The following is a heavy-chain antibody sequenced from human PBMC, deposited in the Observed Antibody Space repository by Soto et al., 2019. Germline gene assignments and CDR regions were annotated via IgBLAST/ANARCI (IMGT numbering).Heavy chain of an antibody. CDR3: VRPLPSGQTHARDV. Sequence: LRLSCVASGLPVAGSYMAWVRQAPGKGLEWASVIYNDGTTYYSQSVEGRFTISRDTSKNTLYLQMDRLRDEDTAVYYCVRPLPSGQTHARDVWGQGTTVTVS. V-gene: IGHV3-53*01. CDR1: GLPVAGSY. J-gene: IGHJ6*02. CDR2: IYNDGTT. D-gene: IGHD3-10*01.